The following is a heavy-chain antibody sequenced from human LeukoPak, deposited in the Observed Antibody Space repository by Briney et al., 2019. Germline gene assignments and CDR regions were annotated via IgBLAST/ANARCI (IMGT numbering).Heavy chain of an antibody. CDR2: INHSGST. V-gene: IGHV4-34*01. CDR1: GGSFSGYY. Sequence: SETLSLTCAVYGGSFSGYYWSWIRQPPGKGLEWIGEINHSGSTNYNPSLKSRVTISVDTSKNQFSLKLSSVTAADTAVYYCATQRGNSGLDYWGQGTLVTVSS. D-gene: IGHD4-23*01. J-gene: IGHJ4*02. CDR3: ATQRGNSGLDY.